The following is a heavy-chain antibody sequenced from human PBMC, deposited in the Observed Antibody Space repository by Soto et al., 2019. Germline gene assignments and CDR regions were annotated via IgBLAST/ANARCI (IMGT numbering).Heavy chain of an antibody. CDR1: GFTFSSYN. CDR3: ARGTDYGDFPLDY. CDR2: ISSSSSAI. Sequence: EVQLVESGGGLVQPGGSLRLSCAASGFTFSSYNMNWVRQAPGRGLEWVSYISSSSSAIYYAGSVKGRFTISRDNAKNSLCLQMNSLTAEDTAVYYCARGTDYGDFPLDYWGQGTLVTVSS. V-gene: IGHV3-48*01. D-gene: IGHD4-17*01. J-gene: IGHJ4*02.